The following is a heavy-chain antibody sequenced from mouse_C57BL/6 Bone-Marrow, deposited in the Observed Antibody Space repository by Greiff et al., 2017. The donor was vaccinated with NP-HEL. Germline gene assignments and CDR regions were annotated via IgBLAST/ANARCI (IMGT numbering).Heavy chain of an antibody. J-gene: IGHJ3*01. CDR2: IYPGSGST. Sequence: QVQLKQPGAELVKPGASVKMSCKASGYTFTSYWITWVKQRPGQGLEWIGDIYPGSGSTNYNEKFKSKATLTVDTSSSTAYMQLSSLTSKDSAVYYCARYRIYCYGFAYWGQGTLVTVSA. V-gene: IGHV1-55*01. CDR1: GYTFTSYW. D-gene: IGHD1-1*01. CDR3: ARYRIYCYGFAY.